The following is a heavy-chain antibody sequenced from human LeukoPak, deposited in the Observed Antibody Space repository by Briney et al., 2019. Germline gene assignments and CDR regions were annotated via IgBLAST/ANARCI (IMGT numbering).Heavy chain of an antibody. CDR1: GYTYTNFG. Sequence: ASVKVSCKASGYTYTNFGITWVRQAPGQGLEWMGWINPNSGGTNYAQKFQGRVTMTRDTSISTAYMELSRLRSDDTAVYYCARDGGTSNFDYWGQGTLVTVSS. J-gene: IGHJ4*02. V-gene: IGHV1-2*02. CDR3: ARDGGTSNFDY. CDR2: INPNSGGT. D-gene: IGHD3-10*01.